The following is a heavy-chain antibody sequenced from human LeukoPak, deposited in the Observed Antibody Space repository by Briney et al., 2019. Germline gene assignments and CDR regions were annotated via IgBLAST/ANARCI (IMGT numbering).Heavy chain of an antibody. J-gene: IGHJ4*02. V-gene: IGHV4-34*01. CDR3: ARKWFFDY. CDR1: GGSFSGYY. Sequence: NSSETLSLTCAVYGGSFSGYYWSWIRQPPGKGLEWIGEINHSGSTNYNPSLKSRVTISVDTSKNQFSLKLSSVTAADTAVYYCARKWFFDYWGQGTLVTVSS. CDR2: INHSGST. D-gene: IGHD2-8*01.